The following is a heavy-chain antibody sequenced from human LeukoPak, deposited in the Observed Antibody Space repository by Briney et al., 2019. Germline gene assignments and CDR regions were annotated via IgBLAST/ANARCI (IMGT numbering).Heavy chain of an antibody. J-gene: IGHJ6*04. CDR1: GFTFSSYD. V-gene: IGHV3-48*03. D-gene: IGHD3-10*02. CDR3: AELGITMIGGV. Sequence: GGSLRLSCAASGFTFSSYDMNWVRQAPGKGLEWVSYISSSGSTIYYADSVKGRFTISRDNAKNTVYLQMNSLRAEDTAVYYCAELGITMIGGVWGKGTTVTISS. CDR2: ISSSGSTI.